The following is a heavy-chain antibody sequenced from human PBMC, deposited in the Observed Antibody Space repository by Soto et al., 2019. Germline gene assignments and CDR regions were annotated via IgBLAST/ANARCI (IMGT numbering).Heavy chain of an antibody. CDR1: GYTFSSYD. CDR3: ARGRGTMVRGVILPH. D-gene: IGHD3-10*01. CDR2: MNPNSGNT. Sequence: ASVKVSSKASGYTFSSYDITWARQATGQGLEWMGWMNPNSGNTGYAQKLQGRVTMTRNTSISTAYMELSSLRSEDTAVYYCARGRGTMVRGVILPHWGQGTLVTVS. J-gene: IGHJ4*02. V-gene: IGHV1-8*01.